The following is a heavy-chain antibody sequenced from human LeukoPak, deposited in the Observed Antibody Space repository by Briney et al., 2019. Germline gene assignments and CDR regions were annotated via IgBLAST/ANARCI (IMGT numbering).Heavy chain of an antibody. CDR3: ARGQTYYDTLTGYPRYYYYAMDV. CDR1: GGSISSYY. D-gene: IGHD3-9*01. Sequence: SETLSLTCTVAGGSISSYYWSWIRPPPGKGLEWIGHIYGSGSTNYNPSLKSRVTLSVDTSKNQFSLKLSSVTAADTAVYYCARGQTYYDTLTGYPRYYYYAMDVWGQGTTVTVAS. V-gene: IGHV4-59*01. J-gene: IGHJ6*02. CDR2: IYGSGST.